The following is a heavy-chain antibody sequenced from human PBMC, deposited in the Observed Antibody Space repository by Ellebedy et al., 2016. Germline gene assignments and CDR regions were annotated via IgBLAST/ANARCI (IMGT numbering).Heavy chain of an antibody. CDR2: IIVGSGTT. J-gene: IGHJ4*02. V-gene: IGHV1-58*01. CDR1: GFTFGTSA. Sequence: SVKVSCXASGFTFGTSAVQWVRQARGERLEWIGWIIVGSGTTNYAQNLQERITITRDMSTSTAYMELSSLRPEDTAVYFCAAELYNDGCCHFDYWGQGSLVTVSS. CDR3: AAELYNDGCCHFDY. D-gene: IGHD5-24*01.